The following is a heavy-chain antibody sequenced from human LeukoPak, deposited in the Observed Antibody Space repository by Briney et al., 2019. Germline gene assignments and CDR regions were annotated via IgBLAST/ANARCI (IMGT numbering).Heavy chain of an antibody. Sequence: GGSLRLSCAASGFTFSSYSMNWVRQAPGEGLEWVSSISSSSSYIYYADSVKGRFTISRDNAKNSLYLQMNSLRAEDTAVYYCARQSGYYDSSGYRNWGQGTLVTVSS. J-gene: IGHJ4*02. D-gene: IGHD3-22*01. V-gene: IGHV3-21*01. CDR1: GFTFSSYS. CDR3: ARQSGYYDSSGYRN. CDR2: ISSSSSYI.